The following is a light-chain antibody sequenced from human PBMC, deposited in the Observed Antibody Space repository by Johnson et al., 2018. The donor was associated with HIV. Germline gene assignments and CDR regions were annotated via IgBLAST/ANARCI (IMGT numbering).Light chain of an antibody. CDR3: GTWDSSLSAEV. J-gene: IGLJ1*01. V-gene: IGLV1-51*02. CDR2: ENN. Sequence: QPVLTQPPSVSAAPGQKVTISCSGSSSNIGNNYVSWYQQLPGTAPKLLIYENNKRPSGIPDRFAGSKSGTSATLGITGLQTGDEVDDYCGTWDSSLSAEVFGTGTKVTVL. CDR1: SSNIGNNY.